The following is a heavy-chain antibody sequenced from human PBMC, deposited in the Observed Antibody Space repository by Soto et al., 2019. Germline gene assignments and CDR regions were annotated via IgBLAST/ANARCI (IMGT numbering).Heavy chain of an antibody. CDR3: ARGVVVAGFDH. D-gene: IGHD2-15*01. CDR1: GGSFSGYY. V-gene: IGHV4-34*01. J-gene: IGHJ4*02. CDR2: INHSGTT. Sequence: PSETLSLTCAVYGGSFSGYYWSWIRQPPGKGLEWIGEINHSGTTNYNPSLKSRVTISVDTSKNQFSLKLSSVTAADTAVYYCARGVVVAGFDHRGQGTLVTVSS.